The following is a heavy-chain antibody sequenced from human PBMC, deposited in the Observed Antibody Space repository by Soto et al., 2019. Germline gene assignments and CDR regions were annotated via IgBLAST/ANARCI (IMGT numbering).Heavy chain of an antibody. CDR1: GGSISSGGYY. CDR3: ARHDYGDYGANYYYYMDV. Sequence: PSETLSLTCTVSGGSISSGGYYWGWIRQPPGKGLEWIGSIYYSGSTYYNPSLKSRVTISVDTSKNQFSLKLSSVTAADTAVYYCARHDYGDYGANYYYYMDVWGKGTTVTVSS. D-gene: IGHD4-17*01. J-gene: IGHJ6*03. CDR2: IYYSGST. V-gene: IGHV4-39*01.